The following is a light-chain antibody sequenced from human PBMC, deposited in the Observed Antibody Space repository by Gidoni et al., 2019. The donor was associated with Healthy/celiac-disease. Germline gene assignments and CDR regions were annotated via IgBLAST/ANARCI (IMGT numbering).Light chain of an antibody. Sequence: DIVLTQSPGTLSLSPGERATLSCRASQSVSSSYLAWYQQKPGQAPRLLSYGASSRATGIPDRFSGSGSGTDFTLTISRLEPEDFAVYYCQQYGSSPMITFGQGTRLEIK. J-gene: IGKJ5*01. CDR1: QSVSSSY. CDR2: GAS. CDR3: QQYGSSPMIT. V-gene: IGKV3-20*01.